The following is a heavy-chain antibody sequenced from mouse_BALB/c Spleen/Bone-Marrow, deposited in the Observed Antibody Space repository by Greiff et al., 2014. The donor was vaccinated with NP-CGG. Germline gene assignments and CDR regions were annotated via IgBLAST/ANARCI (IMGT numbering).Heavy chain of an antibody. CDR1: GFNIKATY. V-gene: IGHV14-3*02. CDR2: IDPANGNT. CDR3: ASYYYGSSLFAY. Sequence: EVQLQQSGAELVKPGASVKLSCTASGFNIKATYMHWVKQRPEQGLEWIGRIDPANGNTKYDPKFQGKATITADTSSNTAYLQLSSLTSEDTAVYYGASYYYGSSLFAYWGQGTLVTVSA. D-gene: IGHD1-1*01. J-gene: IGHJ3*01.